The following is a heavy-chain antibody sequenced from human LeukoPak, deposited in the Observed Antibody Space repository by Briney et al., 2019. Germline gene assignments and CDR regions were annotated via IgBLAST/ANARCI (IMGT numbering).Heavy chain of an antibody. V-gene: IGHV3-33*01. CDR2: IWYDGSNK. D-gene: IGHD2-8*01. CDR1: GFTFSNYD. J-gene: IGHJ4*02. CDR3: ARDPGGVVYFDY. Sequence: GGSLRLSCAASGFTFSNYDMHWVRQAPGKGLEWVAVIWYDGSNKYYADSVKGRFTISRDNSKNTLYLQMNTLRAEDTAVYYCARDPGGVVYFDYWGQGTLVTVSS.